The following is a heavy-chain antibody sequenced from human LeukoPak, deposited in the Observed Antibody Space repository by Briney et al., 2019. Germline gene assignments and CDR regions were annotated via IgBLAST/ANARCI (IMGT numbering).Heavy chain of an antibody. J-gene: IGHJ4*02. CDR1: GGSFSGYY. D-gene: IGHD3-10*01. CDR3: ARGGGPSGYYFDY. Sequence: PSETLSLTCAVYGGSFSGYYWSWIRHPPGKGLEWIGEINHSGSTNYNPSLKSRVTISVDTSKNQFSLKLSSVTAADTAVYYCARGGGPSGYYFDYWGQGTLVTVSS. CDR2: INHSGST. V-gene: IGHV4-34*01.